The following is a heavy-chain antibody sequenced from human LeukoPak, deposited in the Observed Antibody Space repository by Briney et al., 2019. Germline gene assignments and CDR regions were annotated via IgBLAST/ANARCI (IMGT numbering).Heavy chain of an antibody. V-gene: IGHV3-23*01. D-gene: IGHD6-13*01. CDR1: GVTFSSYA. J-gene: IGHJ4*02. Sequence: PGGSLRLSCAASGVTFSSYAMSWVRQAPGKGLEWVSAISRSDGSTYYADSVKDRFTISRDNSKNTLYLQMSSLRAEDTAVYYCAKDPKYSSRPEKIEYWGQGTLVSVSS. CDR2: ISRSDGST. CDR3: AKDPKYSSRPEKIEY.